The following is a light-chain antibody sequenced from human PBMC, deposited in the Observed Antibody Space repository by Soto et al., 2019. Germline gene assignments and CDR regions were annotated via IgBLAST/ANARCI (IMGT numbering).Light chain of an antibody. CDR3: QVWDSSSDWV. CDR2: YDS. Sequence: SYVLTQPPSVSVAPGKTARINCGGNNIGSYSVHWYQQKPGQAPVLVIYYDSDRPSGIPERFSGSNSGNTATLTISRVGAGDEADYYCQVWDSSSDWVFGGGTKLTVL. CDR1: NIGSYS. J-gene: IGLJ3*02. V-gene: IGLV3-21*04.